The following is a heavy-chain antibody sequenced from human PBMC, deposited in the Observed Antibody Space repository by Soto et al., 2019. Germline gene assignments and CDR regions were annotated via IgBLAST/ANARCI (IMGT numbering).Heavy chain of an antibody. CDR1: GFTFSNYG. V-gene: IGHV3-20*04. D-gene: IGHD4-17*01. J-gene: IGHJ4*02. Sequence: GGSLRLSCAASGFTFSNYGMSWVRQAPGKGLEWVSGINWNGGSTGYADSVKGRFTISGDNAKNSLYLQMNSLRAEDTALYYCAREESYGTLDYWGQGTLVTVSS. CDR2: INWNGGST. CDR3: AREESYGTLDY.